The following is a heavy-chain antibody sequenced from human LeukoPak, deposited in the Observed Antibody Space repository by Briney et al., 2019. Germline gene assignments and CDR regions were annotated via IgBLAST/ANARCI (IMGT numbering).Heavy chain of an antibody. CDR3: ARDDYYDSSGYYGVRGGVDY. CDR1: GYTFTSYY. Sequence: ASVKVSCKASGYTFTSYYMHWVRQAPGQGLEWMGIINPSGGSTSYAQKFQGRVTMTRDMSTSTVYMELSSLRSEDTAVYYCARDDYYDSSGYYGVRGGVDYWGQGTLVTVSS. CDR2: INPSGGST. V-gene: IGHV1-46*01. D-gene: IGHD3-22*01. J-gene: IGHJ4*02.